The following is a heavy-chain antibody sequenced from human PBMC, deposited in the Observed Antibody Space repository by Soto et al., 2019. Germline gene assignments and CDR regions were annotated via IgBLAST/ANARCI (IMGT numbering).Heavy chain of an antibody. V-gene: IGHV3-21*01. CDR1: GFTFSSYS. CDR2: ISSSSSYI. J-gene: IGHJ4*02. Sequence: GGSLRLSCAASGFTFSSYSMNWVRQAPGKGLEWVSSISSSSSYIYYADSVKGRFTISRDNAKNSLYLQMNSLRAEDTAVYHCASSLVDCSGGSCYSFYRDYWGQGTLVTVSS. CDR3: ASSLVDCSGGSCYSFYRDY. D-gene: IGHD2-15*01.